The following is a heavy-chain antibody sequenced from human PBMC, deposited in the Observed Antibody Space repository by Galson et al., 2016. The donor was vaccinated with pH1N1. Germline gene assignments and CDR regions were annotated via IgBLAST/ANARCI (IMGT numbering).Heavy chain of an antibody. V-gene: IGHV4-59*02. Sequence: ETLSLTCTVSGGSVSNNYYSWIRPSPGKGLEWIAYIYYNGNTKYNPSLKSRVTISLDTSKNQVSLNLTSVTAADTAIYYCAKEGASRSAGYFESWGQGALVTVSS. CDR2: IYYNGNT. CDR3: AKEGASRSAGYFES. J-gene: IGHJ4*02. CDR1: GGSVSNNY. D-gene: IGHD1-26*01.